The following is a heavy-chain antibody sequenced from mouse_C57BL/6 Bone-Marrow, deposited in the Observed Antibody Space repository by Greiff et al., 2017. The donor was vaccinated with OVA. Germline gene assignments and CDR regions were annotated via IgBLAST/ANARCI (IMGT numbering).Heavy chain of an antibody. V-gene: IGHV2-6*01. J-gene: IGHJ4*01. CDR2: IWGVGST. CDR1: GFSLTSYG. Sequence: VQLQQSGPGLVAPSQSLSITCTVSGFSLTSYGVDWVRQSPGKGLEWLGVIWGVGSTNYNSALKSRLSISKDNSKSQVFLKMNSLQTDDTAMYYCATGPLGYAMDYWGQGTSVTVSS. CDR3: ATGPLGYAMDY. D-gene: IGHD3-3*01.